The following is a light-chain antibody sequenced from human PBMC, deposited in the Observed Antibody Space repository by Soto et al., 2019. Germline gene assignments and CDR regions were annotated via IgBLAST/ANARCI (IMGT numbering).Light chain of an antibody. Sequence: QSALTQPASVSGSPGQSITISCTGTSSDVGGYNYVSSYQQHPGKAPKLMIYDVSNRPSGVSNRFSGSKSGNTASLTISGLQAEDEAAYYCSSYTSSSTYVVFGGGTKLTVL. V-gene: IGLV2-14*01. J-gene: IGLJ2*01. CDR1: SSDVGGYNY. CDR2: DVS. CDR3: SSYTSSSTYVV.